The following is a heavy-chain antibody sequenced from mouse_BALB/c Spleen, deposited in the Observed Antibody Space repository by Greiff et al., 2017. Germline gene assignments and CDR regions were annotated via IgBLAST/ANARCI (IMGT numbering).Heavy chain of an antibody. CDR2: INPYNDGT. CDR3: ARRRHYYGEEAMDY. D-gene: IGHD1-2*01. CDR1: GYTFTSYV. J-gene: IGHJ4*01. V-gene: IGHV1-14*01. Sequence: EVQLQQSGPELVKPGASVKMSCKASGYTFTSYVMHWVKQKPGQGLEWIGYINPYNDGTKYNEKFKGKATLTSDKSSSTAYMELSSLTSEDSAVYYYARRRHYYGEEAMDYWGQGTSVTVSA.